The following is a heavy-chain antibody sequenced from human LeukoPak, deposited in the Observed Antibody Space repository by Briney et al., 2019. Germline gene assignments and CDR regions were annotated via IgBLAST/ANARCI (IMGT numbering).Heavy chain of an antibody. CDR3: AKDDYGGNSFQGDAFDI. V-gene: IGHV3-30*02. J-gene: IGHJ3*02. CDR1: GFTFSSYG. Sequence: GGSLRLSCAASGFTFSSYGMHWVRQAPGKGLEWVAFIRYDGSNKYYADSVKGRFTISRDNSKNTLYLQMNSLRAEDTAVCYCAKDDYGGNSFQGDAFDIWGQGTMVTVSS. CDR2: IRYDGSNK. D-gene: IGHD4-23*01.